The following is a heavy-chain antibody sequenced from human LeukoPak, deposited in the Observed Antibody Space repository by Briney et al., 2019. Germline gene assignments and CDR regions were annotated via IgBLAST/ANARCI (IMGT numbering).Heavy chain of an antibody. Sequence: PSETLSLTCTVSGGSINNTHYYWGWIRQPPGKGLQWIGTIYYSGSTYYNPSLKSRVTISVDTSRNQFSLKLSSVTAADTAVYYCASTHPSSWYLGAFDIWGQGTMVTVSS. CDR2: IYYSGST. D-gene: IGHD6-13*01. CDR3: ASTHPSSWYLGAFDI. J-gene: IGHJ3*02. V-gene: IGHV4-39*07. CDR1: GGSINNTHYY.